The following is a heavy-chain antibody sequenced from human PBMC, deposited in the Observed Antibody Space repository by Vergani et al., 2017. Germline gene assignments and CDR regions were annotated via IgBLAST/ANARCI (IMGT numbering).Heavy chain of an antibody. V-gene: IGHV5-51*01. J-gene: IGHJ3*01. CDR2: IYPGDSDT. CDR3: ARRVAYCGGDCFDAFDV. D-gene: IGHD2-21*02. Sequence: EVQLVQSGAEVKQPGESLKISCKGSGYSFTSYWIGWVRQMPGKGLEWMGIIYPGDSDTRYSPSFQGQVTISADKSISTAHLQWSSLKASDTAMYYCARRVAYCGGDCFDAFDVWGQGTMVTVSS. CDR1: GYSFTSYW.